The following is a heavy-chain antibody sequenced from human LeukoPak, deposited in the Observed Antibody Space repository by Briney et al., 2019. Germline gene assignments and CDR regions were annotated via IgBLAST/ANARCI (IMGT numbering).Heavy chain of an antibody. J-gene: IGHJ4*02. V-gene: IGHV3-48*01. CDR1: GFTFSDYS. D-gene: IGHD2-15*01. CDR3: AREIPGRIAADC. Sequence: GGSLRLSCAASGFTFSDYSMNWVRQAPGKGLEWISYIGGRGDGISYADSVKGRFTISRDNAKNSLFLQMNRQRGEDTAIYFCAREIPGRIAADCWGQGTLVTVSS. CDR2: IGGRGDGI.